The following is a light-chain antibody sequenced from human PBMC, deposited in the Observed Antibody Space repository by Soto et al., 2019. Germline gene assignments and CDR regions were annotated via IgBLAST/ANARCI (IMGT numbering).Light chain of an antibody. J-gene: IGKJ2*01. CDR3: QQYNSYSGYT. CDR1: QSISSW. Sequence: DIQMTQSPSTLSASVGDRVTITCRASQSISSWLAWYQQKPGKATKLLIYDASSLESGVPSRFSGSGSGTEFTLTISSLQPDDFATYYCQQYNSYSGYTFGQGTKLEI. V-gene: IGKV1-5*01. CDR2: DAS.